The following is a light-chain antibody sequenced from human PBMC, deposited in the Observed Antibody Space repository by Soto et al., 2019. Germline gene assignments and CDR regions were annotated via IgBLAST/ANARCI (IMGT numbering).Light chain of an antibody. Sequence: DLQMTQSPSSLSASVGDRITITCRASQSISSYLNWYQQKPGKAPKLLIYAASSLQSGVPSRFSGSGSGTDFTLTISSLQPEDIATYYCQHYDDLVTFGGGTKVEIK. CDR1: QSISSY. V-gene: IGKV1-39*01. CDR2: AAS. CDR3: QHYDDLVT. J-gene: IGKJ4*01.